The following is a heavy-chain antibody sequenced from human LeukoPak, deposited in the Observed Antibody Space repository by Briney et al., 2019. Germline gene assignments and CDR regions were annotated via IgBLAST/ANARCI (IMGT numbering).Heavy chain of an antibody. CDR1: GITFSRFW. CDR2: INQDGSEK. V-gene: IGHV3-7*03. D-gene: IGHD3-3*01. Sequence: PGGSLRLSCAASGITFSRFWMSWVRQAPGKGLQWVANINQDGSEKHYVDSVKGRFTISRDNAENSLYLQMNSLRAEDTAVYYCARYIWSWGQGTLVTVSS. CDR3: ARYIWS. J-gene: IGHJ4*02.